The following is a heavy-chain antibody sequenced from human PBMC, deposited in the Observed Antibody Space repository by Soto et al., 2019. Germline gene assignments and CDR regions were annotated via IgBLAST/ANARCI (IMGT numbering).Heavy chain of an antibody. V-gene: IGHV1-46*01. CDR3: ARDLAVAGSSEGFYYYYGMDV. J-gene: IGHJ6*02. CDR2: INPSGGST. Sequence: ASVKVSCKXSGYTFTSYYMHWVRQAPGQGLEWMGIINPSGGSTSYAQKFQGRVTMTRDTSTSTVYMELSSLRSEDTAVYYCARDLAVAGSSEGFYYYYGMDVWGQGTTVTVSS. CDR1: GYTFTSYY. D-gene: IGHD6-19*01.